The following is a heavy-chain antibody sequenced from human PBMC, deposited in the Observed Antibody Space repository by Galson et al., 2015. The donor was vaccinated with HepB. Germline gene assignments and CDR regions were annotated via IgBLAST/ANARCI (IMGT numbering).Heavy chain of an antibody. CDR2: TYYRSKWYN. V-gene: IGHV6-1*01. CDR3: ARDQVEVPGWIWFGEPRGFDP. Sequence: CAISGDSVSSNSAAWNWIRQSPSRGLEWLGRTYYRSKWYNDYAVSVKSRITINPDTSKNRFSLQLNSVTPEDTAVYYCARDQVEVPGWIWFGEPRGFDPWGQGTLVTVSS. CDR1: GDSVSSNSAA. D-gene: IGHD3-10*01. J-gene: IGHJ5*02.